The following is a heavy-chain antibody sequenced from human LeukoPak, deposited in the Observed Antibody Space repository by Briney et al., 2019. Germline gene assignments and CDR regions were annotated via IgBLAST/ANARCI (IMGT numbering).Heavy chain of an antibody. CDR1: GYTFTGYH. D-gene: IGHD5-12*01. J-gene: IGHJ4*02. CDR2: INANSGDT. Sequence: ASVKVSCKASGYTFTGYHMHWVRQAPGQGLEWMGWINANSGDTKYAQKFQGRVTMTRDTSINTAYMELSGLRPDDTAVYYCAREPPGTSGNDYWGQETLLTVSS. CDR3: AREPPGTSGNDY. V-gene: IGHV1-2*02.